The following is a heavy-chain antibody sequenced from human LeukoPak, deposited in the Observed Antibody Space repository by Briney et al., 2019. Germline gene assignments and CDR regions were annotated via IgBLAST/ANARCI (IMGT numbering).Heavy chain of an antibody. J-gene: IGHJ4*02. D-gene: IGHD3-9*01. CDR2: ISGSGGST. CDR3: ANSDWLVHYYFDY. CDR1: GFTFSSYA. Sequence: GGSLRLSCAASGFTFSSYAMSWVRQAPGKGLEWVSAISGSGGSTYYADSVKGRFTISRDNSKNTLYLQMDGLRAEDTAVYYCANSDWLVHYYFDYWGQGTLVTVSS. V-gene: IGHV3-23*01.